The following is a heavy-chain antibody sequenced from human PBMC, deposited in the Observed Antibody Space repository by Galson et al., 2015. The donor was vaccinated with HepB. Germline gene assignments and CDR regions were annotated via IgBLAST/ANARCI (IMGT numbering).Heavy chain of an antibody. V-gene: IGHV3-48*04. CDR2: ISSSSSTI. J-gene: IGHJ4*02. D-gene: IGHD3-22*01. CDR1: GFTFSSYS. Sequence: SLRLSCAASGFTFSSYSMNWVRQAPGKGLEWVSYISSSSSTIYYADSVKGRFTISRDNAKNSLYLQMNSLRAEDTAVYYCARVGYYDSSEFDYWGQGTLVTVSS. CDR3: ARVGYYDSSEFDY.